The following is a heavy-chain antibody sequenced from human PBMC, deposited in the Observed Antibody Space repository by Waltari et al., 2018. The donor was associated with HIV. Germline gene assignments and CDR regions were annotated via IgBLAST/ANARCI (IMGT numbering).Heavy chain of an antibody. J-gene: IGHJ6*02. CDR3: ARIGTFPHNYAIDF. CDR2: IEDDGSEK. V-gene: IGHV3-7*01. D-gene: IGHD1-26*01. Sequence: EELLMVSVGVLVQPGRWMRRACAASGCSLANYRLSWGRQPPGKGLEWVAYIEDDGSEKYYMGSVKGRFTISRDNAKNSMFLQMNSLRAEDTAVYYCARIGTFPHNYAIDFWGQGTTVTVSS. CDR1: GCSLANYR.